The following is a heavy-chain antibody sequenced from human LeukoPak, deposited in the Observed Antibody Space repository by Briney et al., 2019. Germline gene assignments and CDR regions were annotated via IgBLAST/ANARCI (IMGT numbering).Heavy chain of an antibody. CDR2: IYYSGTT. Sequence: SETLSLNCSVSGGSISSPNHDWAWIRQPPGQGLEWIGSIYYSGTTYYNLSLKSRVTLSVDTSQNQFSLKLSSVTAADTAIYFCARSLGANTWVGNWFDPWGQGTLVTVSP. J-gene: IGHJ5*02. CDR1: GGSISSPNHD. V-gene: IGHV4-39*01. D-gene: IGHD3-10*01. CDR3: ARSLGANTWVGNWFDP.